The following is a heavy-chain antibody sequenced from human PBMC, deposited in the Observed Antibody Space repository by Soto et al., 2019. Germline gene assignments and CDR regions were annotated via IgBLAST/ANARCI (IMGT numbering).Heavy chain of an antibody. V-gene: IGHV3-48*01. CDR3: ARDGGYSYGYSYYYYGMDV. J-gene: IGHJ6*02. CDR1: GFTFSSYS. D-gene: IGHD5-18*01. CDR2: ISSSSSTI. Sequence: EVQLVESGGGLVQPGGSLRLSCAASGFTFSSYSMNWVRQAPGKGLEWVSYISSSSSTIYYADSVKGRFTISRDIDKNSLYLQMNSLRAEDTAVYYCARDGGYSYGYSYYYYGMDVWGQGTTVTVSS.